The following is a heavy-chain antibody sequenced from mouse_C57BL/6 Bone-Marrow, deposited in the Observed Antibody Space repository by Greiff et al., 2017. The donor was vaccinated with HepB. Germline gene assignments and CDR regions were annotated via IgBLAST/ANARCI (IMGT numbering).Heavy chain of an antibody. D-gene: IGHD2-4*01. Sequence: EVKLVESGEGLVKPGGSLKLSCAASGFTFSSYAMSWVRQTPEKRLEWVAYISSGGDYIYYADTVKGRFTISRDNARNTLYLQMSSLKSEDTAMYYCTRVGDYPYYAMDYWGQGTSVTVSS. CDR2: ISSGGDYI. CDR1: GFTFSSYA. CDR3: TRVGDYPYYAMDY. V-gene: IGHV5-9-1*02. J-gene: IGHJ4*01.